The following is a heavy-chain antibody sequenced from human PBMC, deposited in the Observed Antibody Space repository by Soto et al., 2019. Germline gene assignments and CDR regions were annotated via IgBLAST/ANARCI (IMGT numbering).Heavy chain of an antibody. J-gene: IGHJ4*02. CDR2: IFYSGST. CDR1: SGSISSTIYS. V-gene: IGHV4-39*07. D-gene: IGHD4-17*01. CDR3: ARAYYGDYPYFVY. Sequence: SETLSLTCTVSSGSISSTIYSWDWIRQPPGKGLEWIGSIFYSGSTYYNPSLKSRVTISVDTSKNQFSLTLSSVTAADTAVYYGARAYYGDYPYFVYWGQGTLVTVSS.